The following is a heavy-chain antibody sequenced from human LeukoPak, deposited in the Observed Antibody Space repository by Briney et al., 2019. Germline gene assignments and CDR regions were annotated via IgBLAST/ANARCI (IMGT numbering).Heavy chain of an antibody. D-gene: IGHD6-13*01. CDR1: GGSISSSSYY. CDR2: IYYSGST. Sequence: PSETLSPTCTVSGGSISSSSYYWGWIRQPPGKGLEWIGSIYYSGSTYYNPSLKSRVTISVDTSKNQFSLKLSSVTAADTAVYYCARHQLAAAGPPLNWFDPWGQGTLVTVSS. J-gene: IGHJ5*02. CDR3: ARHQLAAAGPPLNWFDP. V-gene: IGHV4-39*01.